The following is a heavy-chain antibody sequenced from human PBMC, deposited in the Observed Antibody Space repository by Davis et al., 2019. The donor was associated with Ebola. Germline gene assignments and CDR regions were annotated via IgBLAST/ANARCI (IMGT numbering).Heavy chain of an antibody. D-gene: IGHD2-15*01. Sequence: ASVKVSCKASGYTLTNYHLHWVRQAPGQGLEWIGIMLDSGGSVYAPNFKGRVTVTRDTSTGTAYMELTSLRSEDTAVYYCARGLRDDYWFGPWGQGTLVTVSS. CDR2: MLDSGGS. CDR1: GYTLTNYH. J-gene: IGHJ5*02. CDR3: ARGLRDDYWFGP. V-gene: IGHV1-46*01.